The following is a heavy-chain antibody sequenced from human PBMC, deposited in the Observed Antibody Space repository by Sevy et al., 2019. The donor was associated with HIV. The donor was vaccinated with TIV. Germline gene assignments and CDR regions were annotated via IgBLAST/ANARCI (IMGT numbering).Heavy chain of an antibody. CDR2: IRQDGNEK. CDR1: GFSFSNYW. Sequence: GGSLRLSCAASGFSFSNYWMQWVRQAPGKGLEWVANIRQDGNEKYYAASVRGRFTISRDNARNSLYLQMNSLRADDTAVYYWARRYFDSWGQGTLVTVSS. V-gene: IGHV3-7*01. CDR3: ARRYFDS. J-gene: IGHJ4*02.